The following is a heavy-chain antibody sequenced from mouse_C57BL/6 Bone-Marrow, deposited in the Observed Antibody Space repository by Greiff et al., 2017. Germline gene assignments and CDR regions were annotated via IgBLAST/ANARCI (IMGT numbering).Heavy chain of an antibody. V-gene: IGHV1-22*01. Sequence: EVQLQQSGPELVKPGASVKMSCKASGYTFTDYNMPWVKQSHGKSLEWIGYINPNNGGTSYNQKFKGKATLTVNKSSSTAYMELRSLTSEGSAVYYCASVSTAVVSTRDWYFDVWGTGTTVTVSS. J-gene: IGHJ1*03. CDR3: ASVSTAVVSTRDWYFDV. CDR2: INPNNGGT. CDR1: GYTFTDYN. D-gene: IGHD1-1*01.